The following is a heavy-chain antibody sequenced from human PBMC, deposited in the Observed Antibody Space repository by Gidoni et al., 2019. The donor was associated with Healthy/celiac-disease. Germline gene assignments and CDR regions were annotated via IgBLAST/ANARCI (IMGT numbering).Heavy chain of an antibody. CDR3: ARDARTLTTVTTWDAFDI. Sequence: QVQLLQSGAEVKKPGPSVKVSCKASGGTFSSYTISWVRQAPGQGLEWMGRIIPILGIANYAQKFQGRVTITADKCTSTAYMELSSLRSEDTAVYYCARDARTLTTVTTWDAFDIWGQGTMVTVSS. V-gene: IGHV1-69*08. CDR1: GGTFSSYT. J-gene: IGHJ3*02. D-gene: IGHD4-17*01. CDR2: IIPILGIA.